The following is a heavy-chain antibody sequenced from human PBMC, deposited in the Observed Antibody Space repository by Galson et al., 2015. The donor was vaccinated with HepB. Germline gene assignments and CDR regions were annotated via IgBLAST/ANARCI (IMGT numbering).Heavy chain of an antibody. Sequence: SLRLSCAASGFTFSSYAMHWVRQAPGKGLEWVAVISYDGSNKYYADSVKGRFTISRDNSKKTLYLQMNSLRAEDTAVYYCARGGGDYAFWSGVDVWGKGTTVTVSS. CDR2: ISYDGSNK. CDR3: ARGGGDYAFWSGVDV. V-gene: IGHV3-30-3*01. CDR1: GFTFSSYA. D-gene: IGHD3-3*01. J-gene: IGHJ6*04.